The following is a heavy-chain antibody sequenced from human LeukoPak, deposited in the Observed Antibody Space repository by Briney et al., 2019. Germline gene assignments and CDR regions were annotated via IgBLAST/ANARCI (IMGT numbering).Heavy chain of an antibody. D-gene: IGHD1-26*01. J-gene: IGHJ4*02. CDR3: ARRPQWELGTFNY. CDR2: IYYSGST. CDR1: GGSLSGYY. V-gene: IGHV4-39*01. Sequence: SETLSLTCAVYGGSLSGYYWGWIRQPPGKGLEWIGSIYYSGSTYYNPSLKSRVTISVDTSKNQFSLKLSSVTAADTAVYYCARRPQWELGTFNYWGQGTLVTVSS.